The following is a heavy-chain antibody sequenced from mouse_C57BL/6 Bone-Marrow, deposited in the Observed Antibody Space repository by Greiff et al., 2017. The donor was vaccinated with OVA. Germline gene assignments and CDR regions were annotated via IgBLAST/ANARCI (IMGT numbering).Heavy chain of an antibody. CDR1: GYTFTSYW. CDR2: INPSSSDT. V-gene: IGHV1-7*01. CDR3: ARDFTGAMDY. J-gene: IGHJ4*01. D-gene: IGHD1-1*01. Sequence: QVQLKESGAELAKPGASVKLSCKASGYTFTSYWMHWVKQRPGQGLEWIGYINPSSSDTKYNPKFKDKATLTADKSSSTAYMQLSSLTYEDSAVYYCARDFTGAMDYWGQGTSVTVSS.